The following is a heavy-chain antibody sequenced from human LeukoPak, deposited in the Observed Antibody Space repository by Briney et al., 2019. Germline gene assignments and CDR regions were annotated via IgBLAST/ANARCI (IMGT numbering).Heavy chain of an antibody. J-gene: IGHJ5*02. CDR3: ARNARYSGYVWFDP. Sequence: GGSLRLSCAASGFTFSSYEMNWVRQAPGKGLEWVSYISSSGSTIYYADSVKGRFTISRDNAKNSLYLQMNSLRAEDTAVYYCARNARYSGYVWFDPWGQGTLVTVSS. CDR2: ISSSGSTI. V-gene: IGHV3-48*03. CDR1: GFTFSSYE. D-gene: IGHD5-12*01.